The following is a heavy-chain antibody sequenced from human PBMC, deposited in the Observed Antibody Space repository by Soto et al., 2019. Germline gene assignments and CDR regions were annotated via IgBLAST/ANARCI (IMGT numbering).Heavy chain of an antibody. V-gene: IGHV3-23*01. D-gene: IGHD2-15*01. J-gene: IGHJ4*02. Sequence: DVQLLESGGGLVQPEGSLRLSCAASGFTFSSYAMGWVRQGPGKGLEWVAVVSIGGSTHYADSVRGRFTISRDNSTNPLSLQMNSLTAEDTAVYFCAKRRGAGGHFDYWGQGALVTVSS. CDR1: GFTFSSYA. CDR3: AKRRGAGGHFDY. CDR2: VSIGGST.